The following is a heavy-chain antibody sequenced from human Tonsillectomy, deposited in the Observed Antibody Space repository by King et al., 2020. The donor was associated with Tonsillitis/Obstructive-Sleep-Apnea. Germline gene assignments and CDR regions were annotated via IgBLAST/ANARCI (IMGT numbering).Heavy chain of an antibody. CDR2: ISYDGSKK. Sequence: VQLVESGGGVVQPGRSLRLSCAASGFTFSTYVIHWVRQAPGKGLEWVTLISYDGSKKYYADSVKGRFTISRDNSRDNFKNTLYLQMNSLRAEDTAVYYCSSGRFGMDVWGQGTTVTVSS. CDR3: SSGRFGMDV. J-gene: IGHJ6*02. V-gene: IGHV3-30*04. D-gene: IGHD3-10*01. CDR1: GFTFSTYV.